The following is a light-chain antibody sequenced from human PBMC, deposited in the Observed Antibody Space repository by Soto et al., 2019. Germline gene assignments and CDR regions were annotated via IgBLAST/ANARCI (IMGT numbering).Light chain of an antibody. CDR2: EVS. J-gene: IGLJ1*01. V-gene: IGLV2-14*01. CDR3: SSYTSSSTLYV. Sequence: QSVLTQPPSVSGSPGQSVTISRTGTSTDVGGYNYVSWYQQHPGKALKLMIYEVSNRPSGVSNRFSGSKSGNTASLTISGLQAEDEADYYCSSYTSSSTLYVFGTGTKVTVL. CDR1: STDVGGYNY.